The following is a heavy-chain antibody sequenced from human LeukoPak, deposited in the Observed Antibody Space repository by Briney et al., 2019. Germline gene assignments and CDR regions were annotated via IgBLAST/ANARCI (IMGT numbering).Heavy chain of an antibody. CDR2: IYYSGST. Sequence: PPETLCLTCTVSGGSISSSSYYWGWIRQPPGKGLEWIGSIYYSGSTYYNPSLKSRVTISVDTSKNQFSLKLSSVTAADTAVYYCARENYDYVWGSYRPTHWGQGTLVTVSS. CDR1: GGSISSSSYY. D-gene: IGHD3-16*02. V-gene: IGHV4-39*02. J-gene: IGHJ4*02. CDR3: ARENYDYVWGSYRPTH.